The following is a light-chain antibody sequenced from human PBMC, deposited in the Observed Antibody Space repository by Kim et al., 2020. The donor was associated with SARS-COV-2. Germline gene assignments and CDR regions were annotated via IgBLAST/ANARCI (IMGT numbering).Light chain of an antibody. CDR2: KAS. V-gene: IGKV1-5*03. CDR1: QSVSNW. Sequence: DIQMTQSPSTLSASVGDRVTITCRASQSVSNWLAWYQQKPGKAPKLLIYKASSLEGGVPSRFSGSGSGTEFTLTISSLQPDDFATYYCQQYNTWTFGQGTKVEI. J-gene: IGKJ1*01. CDR3: QQYNTWT.